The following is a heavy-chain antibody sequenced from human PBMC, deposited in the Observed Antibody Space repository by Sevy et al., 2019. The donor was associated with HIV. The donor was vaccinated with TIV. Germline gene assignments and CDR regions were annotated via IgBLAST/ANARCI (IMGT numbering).Heavy chain of an antibody. CDR2: TYPGDSDT. J-gene: IGHJ4*02. CDR3: ASQSRDTAMVPPDI. CDR1: GYSFTSYW. D-gene: IGHD5-18*01. V-gene: IGHV5-51*01. Sequence: GESLKIPRKGSGYSFTSYWIGWVRQMPGKGLEGMGITYPGDSDTRYSPSFQGQVTIPADKSSSTAYLQWSSLKASDTAMYYCASQSRDTAMVPPDIWGQGTLVTVSS.